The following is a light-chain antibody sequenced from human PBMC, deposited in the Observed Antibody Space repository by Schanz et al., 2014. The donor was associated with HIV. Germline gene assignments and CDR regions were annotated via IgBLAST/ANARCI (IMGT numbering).Light chain of an antibody. Sequence: DIVMTQSPDSLAVSLGERATINCKSSQSVLYSSNNKNYLAWYQQKPGQPPKLLIYWASTRESGVPDRFSGSGYGTDFTLTISRLQAEDVAVYYCQQYYSSPQTFGQGTKLEIK. J-gene: IGKJ2*01. CDR3: QQYYSSPQT. CDR1: QSVLYSSNNKNY. V-gene: IGKV4-1*01. CDR2: WAS.